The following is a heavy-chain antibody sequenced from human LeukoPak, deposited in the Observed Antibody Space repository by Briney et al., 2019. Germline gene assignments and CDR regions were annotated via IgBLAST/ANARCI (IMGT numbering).Heavy chain of an antibody. D-gene: IGHD3-3*01. V-gene: IGHV1-18*01. CDR1: GYTFTNYG. Sequence: RAPVKVSCKASGYTFTNYGIIWVRQAPGRGLEWMGWNSAYNDNTNYAQKFQGRVTMTTDTSTNTAYMELRSLTSDDTAVYYCARTFYDFWSGFSNYDSFHIFRQGTLVTVSS. CDR2: NSAYNDNT. J-gene: IGHJ3*02. CDR3: ARTFYDFWSGFSNYDSFHI.